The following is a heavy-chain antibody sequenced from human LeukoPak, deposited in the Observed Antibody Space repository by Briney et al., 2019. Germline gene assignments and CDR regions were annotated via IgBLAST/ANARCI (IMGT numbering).Heavy chain of an antibody. Sequence: GGSLRLSCAASGFTFDDYAMHWVRQAPGKGLEWVSGISWNSGSIGYADSVKGRFTISRDNAKNSLYLQMNSLRAEDMALYYCAKDGAWLRFDDWGQGILVTVSS. V-gene: IGHV3-9*03. J-gene: IGHJ4*02. D-gene: IGHD5-12*01. CDR3: AKDGAWLRFDD. CDR1: GFTFDDYA. CDR2: ISWNSGSI.